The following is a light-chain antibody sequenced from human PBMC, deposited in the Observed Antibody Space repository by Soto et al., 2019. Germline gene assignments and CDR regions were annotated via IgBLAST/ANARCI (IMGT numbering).Light chain of an antibody. V-gene: IGKV3-20*01. CDR1: QSVGSS. J-gene: IGKJ1*01. CDR2: DAS. Sequence: EIVLTQSPGTLSLSPGERATLSCRASQSVGSSLSWYQQKPGQAPRLLFYDASNRATAIPDRFSGSGFGTDFTLTITRLEPEDFAVYYCQQYGDSPQTFGPGTKVDIK. CDR3: QQYGDSPQT.